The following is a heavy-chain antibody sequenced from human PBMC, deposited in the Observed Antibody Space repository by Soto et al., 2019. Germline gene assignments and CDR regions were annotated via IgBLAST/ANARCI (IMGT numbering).Heavy chain of an antibody. V-gene: IGHV4-39*01. CDR2: IYYSGST. CDR3: ARTGYYDSSGYYQIDY. Sequence: KTSETLSLTCTVSGGSISSSSYYWGWIRQPPGKGLEWIGSIYYSGSTYYNPSLESRVTISVDTSKNQFSLKLSSVTAADTAVYYCARTGYYDSSGYYQIDYWGQGTLVTVSS. D-gene: IGHD3-22*01. CDR1: GGSISSSSYY. J-gene: IGHJ4*02.